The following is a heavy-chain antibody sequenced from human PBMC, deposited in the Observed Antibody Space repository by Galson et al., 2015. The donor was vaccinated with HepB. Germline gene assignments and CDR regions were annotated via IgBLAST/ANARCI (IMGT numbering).Heavy chain of an antibody. CDR2: IYWDDNK. D-gene: IGHD6-13*01. J-gene: IGHJ4*02. Sequence: PALVKPTQTLTLTCTLSGFSLSTSGMTVGWIRQPPGKALEWLAFIYWDDNKRYNPSLRNRLSISTDTSKTQVVLALTNVDPEDTATYYCAHTARYSNTWWSGNYLDDRGQGTLVTVSS. CDR1: GFSLSTSGMT. V-gene: IGHV2-5*02. CDR3: AHTARYSNTWWSGNYLDD.